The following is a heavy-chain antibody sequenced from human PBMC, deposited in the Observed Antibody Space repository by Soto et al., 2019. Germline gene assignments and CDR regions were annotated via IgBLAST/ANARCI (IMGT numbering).Heavy chain of an antibody. CDR3: ARDLTGYCSGGSCYDHAFDI. J-gene: IGHJ3*02. D-gene: IGHD2-15*01. CDR1: GSTFSSYS. CDR2: ISSSSSYI. Sequence: EVQLVESGGGLVKPGGSLRLSCAASGSTFSSYSMNWVRQAPGKGLEWVSSISSSSSYIYYADSVKGRFTISRDNAKNSLYLQMNSLRAEDTAVYYCARDLTGYCSGGSCYDHAFDIWGQGTMVTVSS. V-gene: IGHV3-21*01.